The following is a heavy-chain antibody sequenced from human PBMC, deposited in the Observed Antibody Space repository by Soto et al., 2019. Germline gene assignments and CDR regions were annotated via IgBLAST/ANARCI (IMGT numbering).Heavy chain of an antibody. CDR3: ARVGSGYFYNAAD. Sequence: QVQLQGSGPGLVKPSETLSLNCTVSGGSVSSGSYYWTWIRQPPGKGLEWIGYIHHSGSTNYNPSLKSRVAISVDRTKNQLSLRLSSVTAADTAVYYCARVGSGYFYNAADWGQGTLVTVSS. J-gene: IGHJ4*02. V-gene: IGHV4-61*01. CDR2: IHHSGST. D-gene: IGHD3-22*01. CDR1: GGSVSSGSYY.